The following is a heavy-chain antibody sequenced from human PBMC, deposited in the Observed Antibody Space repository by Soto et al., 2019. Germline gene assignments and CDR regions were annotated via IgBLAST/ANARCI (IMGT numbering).Heavy chain of an antibody. CDR1: GYSFTGYH. Sequence: ASVKVSCKTSGYSFTGYHIHWVRQAPGQGLEWMGWINPNSGATLYARKFQGRVIVSRDTSISTAFMELSSLSSDDTAVYYCARGPFNYDSSGYYVYWGQGTLVTVSS. CDR2: INPNSGAT. V-gene: IGHV1-2*02. J-gene: IGHJ1*01. D-gene: IGHD3-22*01. CDR3: ARGPFNYDSSGYYVY.